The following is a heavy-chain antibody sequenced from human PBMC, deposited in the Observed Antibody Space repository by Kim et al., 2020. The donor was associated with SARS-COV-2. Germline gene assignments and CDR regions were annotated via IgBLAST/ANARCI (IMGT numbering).Heavy chain of an antibody. J-gene: IGHJ4*02. Sequence: GGSLRLSCAASGFSLTNAWMHWVRQAPGKGLEWVGRIKRKSDGGTTDYAAPVRGRFTISRVDSQNTLYLQMNSLKSDDTAVYYCVTDEVPNWGQGTLVTVSS. CDR1: GFSLTNAW. CDR2: IKRKSDGGTT. CDR3: VTDEVPN. V-gene: IGHV3-15*01.